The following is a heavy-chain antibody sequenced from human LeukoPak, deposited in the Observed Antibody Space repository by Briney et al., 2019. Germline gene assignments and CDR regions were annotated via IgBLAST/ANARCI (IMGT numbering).Heavy chain of an antibody. D-gene: IGHD6-19*01. Sequence: GGSLRLSCAASGFTFSSYAMHWVRQAPGKGLEYVSAISSNGGSTYYANSVKGRFTISRDNSKNTLYLQMGSLRAEDMAVYYCARAGEQFHYYYNYMDVWGKGTTATVSS. CDR3: ARAGEQFHYYYNYMDV. CDR1: GFTFSSYA. CDR2: ISSNGGST. V-gene: IGHV3-64*01. J-gene: IGHJ6*03.